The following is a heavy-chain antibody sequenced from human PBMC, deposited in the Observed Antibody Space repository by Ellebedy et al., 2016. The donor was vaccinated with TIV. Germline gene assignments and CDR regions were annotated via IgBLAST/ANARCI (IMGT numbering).Heavy chain of an antibody. V-gene: IGHV3-13*01. J-gene: IGHJ6*02. Sequence: GESLKISCAASGFTFSSYDMHWVRQATGKGLEWVSAIGTAGDTYYPGSVKDRFTISRENAKNSLYLQMNSLRAGDTAVYYCARDLMVRGWEVNYYYYGMDVWGQGTTVTVSS. D-gene: IGHD3-10*01. CDR3: ARDLMVRGWEVNYYYYGMDV. CDR2: IGTAGDT. CDR1: GFTFSSYD.